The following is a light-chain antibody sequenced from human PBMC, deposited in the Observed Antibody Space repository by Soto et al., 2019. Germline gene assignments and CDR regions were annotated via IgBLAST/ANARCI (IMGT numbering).Light chain of an antibody. J-gene: IGKJ1*01. CDR3: QKYNSAPWT. V-gene: IGKV1-27*01. CDR1: QGISNY. Sequence: DIQMTQSPSSLSASVGDIVTIACRASQGISNYLAWYQQKPGKVPRLLIYAASTLQSGVPSRFSGSGSGTDFTLTITSLQPEDVATYYCQKYNSAPWTFGQGTKVEIK. CDR2: AAS.